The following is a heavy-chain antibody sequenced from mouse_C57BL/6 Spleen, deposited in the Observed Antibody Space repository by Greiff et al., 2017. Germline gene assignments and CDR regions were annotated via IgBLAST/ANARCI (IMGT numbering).Heavy chain of an antibody. D-gene: IGHD4-1*01. CDR3: ARGDSNFFFAY. CDR2: IHPTSGST. CDR1: GYTFTSYW. Sequence: VQLQQPGAELVKPGASVKLSCKASGYTFTSYWMPWVKQRPGQGLEWIGMIHPTSGSTNYNEKFKSKATLTVDKSSSTAYMQLSSLTSEDSAVYYCARGDSNFFFAYWGQGTLVTVSA. J-gene: IGHJ3*01. V-gene: IGHV1-64*01.